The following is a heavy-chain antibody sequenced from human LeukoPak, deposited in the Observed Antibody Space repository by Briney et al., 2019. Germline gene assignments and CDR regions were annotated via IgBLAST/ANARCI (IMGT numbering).Heavy chain of an antibody. CDR2: IKEDGSDK. D-gene: IGHD6-13*01. V-gene: IGHV3-7*03. CDR1: VFNFSSYW. J-gene: IGHJ4*02. CDR3: ARDSGWFRFDS. Sequence: GGSMKLSCAASVFNFSSYWITWVRQAPWKGLEWVANIKEDGSDKYYVDSVKGRFTISRDNAKNSLYLQMNSLRAEDTAVYYCARDSGWFRFDSWGQGTLVTVSS.